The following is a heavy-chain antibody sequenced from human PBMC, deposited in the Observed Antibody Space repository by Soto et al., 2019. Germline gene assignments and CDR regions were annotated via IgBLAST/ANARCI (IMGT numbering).Heavy chain of an antibody. J-gene: IGHJ4*02. V-gene: IGHV4-31*03. CDR2: IYYSGST. Sequence: SETLSLTCTVSGGSISSGGYYWSWIRQHPGKGLEWIGYIYYSGSTYYNPSLKSRVTISVDTSKNQFSLKLSSVTAADTAVYYCARVGGGYSYGLKDYFDYWAREPWSPSPQ. D-gene: IGHD5-18*01. CDR3: ARVGGGYSYGLKDYFDY. CDR1: GGSISSGGYY.